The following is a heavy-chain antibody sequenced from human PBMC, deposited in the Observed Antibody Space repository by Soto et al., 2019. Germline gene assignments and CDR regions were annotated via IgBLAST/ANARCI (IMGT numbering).Heavy chain of an antibody. D-gene: IGHD6-13*01. CDR3: ARDGPPYSTTSWWFGP. CDR1: GFTFNSYW. Sequence: PGGSLRLSCAASGFTFNSYWMSWVRQTPGKGLEWVANIKQDGGEKHYVDPVKGRLTISRDNAKNSLHLQMNSLRAEDTGVYYFARDGPPYSTTSWWFGPWGQGTLVTVSS. V-gene: IGHV3-7*01. CDR2: IKQDGGEK. J-gene: IGHJ5*02.